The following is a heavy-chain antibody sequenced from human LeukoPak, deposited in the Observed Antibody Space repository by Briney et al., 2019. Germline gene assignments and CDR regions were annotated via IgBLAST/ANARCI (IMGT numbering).Heavy chain of an antibody. D-gene: IGHD6-19*01. Sequence: ASVKVSCKASGYTFTCYYMHWMRQAPGQGLELMGWINPNSGGTNYAQKFQGRVTMTRDTSNSTAYMELSRLRSDDTAVYYCARDRTRTGYSSGWYHDYWGQGTLVTVSS. CDR2: INPNSGGT. V-gene: IGHV1-2*02. CDR3: ARDRTRTGYSSGWYHDY. J-gene: IGHJ4*02. CDR1: GYTFTCYY.